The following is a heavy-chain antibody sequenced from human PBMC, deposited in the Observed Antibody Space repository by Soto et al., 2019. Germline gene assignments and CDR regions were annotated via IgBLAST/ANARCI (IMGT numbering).Heavy chain of an antibody. Sequence: QVQLVQSGAEVKTPGASVKVSCEASAYTFASYGISWVRQAPGQGREWMGWISAYSGTTKYAQKFEGRVIMTTDTSTSTAYIELRSLRSDDTAVYYCARDRECCGNDSPHTFAYWGQGTLVTVSS. J-gene: IGHJ4*02. CDR1: AYTFASYG. V-gene: IGHV1-18*01. CDR2: ISAYSGTT. CDR3: ARDRECCGNDSPHTFAY. D-gene: IGHD2-21*02.